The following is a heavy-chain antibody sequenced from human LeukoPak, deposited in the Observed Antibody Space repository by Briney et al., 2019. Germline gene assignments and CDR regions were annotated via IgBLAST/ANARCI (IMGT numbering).Heavy chain of an antibody. CDR2: MNPNSGNT. J-gene: IGHJ6*03. Sequence: ASVKVSCKASGYTITTYAITWVRQATGQGLEWMGWMNPNSGNTGYAQKFQGRVTITRNTSISTAYMELSSLRSEDTAVYYCARTHQSYSYCSSTSCYRRYYYYYYMDVWGKGTTVTVSS. CDR1: GYTITTYA. CDR3: ARTHQSYSYCSSTSCYRRYYYYYYMDV. V-gene: IGHV1-8*03. D-gene: IGHD2-2*01.